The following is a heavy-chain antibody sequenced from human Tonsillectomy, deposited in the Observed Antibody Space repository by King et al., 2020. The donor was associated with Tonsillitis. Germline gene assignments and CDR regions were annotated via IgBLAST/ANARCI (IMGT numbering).Heavy chain of an antibody. J-gene: IGHJ4*02. CDR2: INPDSGAA. CDR3: ARDTGGWRSFDY. CDR1: GYSFTGYS. Sequence: QLVQSGAEVKKPGASVKVSCRTSGYSFTGYSIHWARQAPGQGLDWMGRINPDSGAADYALRFEDRVTMTTDTSFKTAYLELSRLRSDDTATYFCARDTGGWRSFDYWGQGTLVTVSS. D-gene: IGHD2-8*02. V-gene: IGHV1-2*06.